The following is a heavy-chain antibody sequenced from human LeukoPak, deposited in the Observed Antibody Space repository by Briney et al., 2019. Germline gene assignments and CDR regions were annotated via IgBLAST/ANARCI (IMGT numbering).Heavy chain of an antibody. V-gene: IGHV4-4*09. D-gene: IGHD3-3*01. CDR2: IYTSGST. CDR3: ASGPLGYDFWSGYHFY. Sequence: SETLSLTCTVSGGSISSYYWSWIRQPPGKGLEWIGYIYTSGSTNYNPSLKSRVTISVDTSKNQFSLKLSSVTAADTAVYYCASGPLGYDFWSGYHFYWGQGTLVTVSS. J-gene: IGHJ4*02. CDR1: GGSISSYY.